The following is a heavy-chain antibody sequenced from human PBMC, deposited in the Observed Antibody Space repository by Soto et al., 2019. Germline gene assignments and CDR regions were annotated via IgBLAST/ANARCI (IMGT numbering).Heavy chain of an antibody. D-gene: IGHD3-16*02. V-gene: IGHV3-23*01. J-gene: IGHJ4*02. CDR1: GFTFSSYA. CDR3: AKSRVFIGAIVTLLDS. Sequence: EVQLLESGGGLVQPGGSLTLSCATSGFTFSSYAMVWVRQAAEKGLEWVASISNNGDTAYYADSVKGRFTISRGNSENTRDLQMNGLRADDTALYFCAKSRVFIGAIVTLLDSWGQGTQVTVSS. CDR2: ISNNGDTA.